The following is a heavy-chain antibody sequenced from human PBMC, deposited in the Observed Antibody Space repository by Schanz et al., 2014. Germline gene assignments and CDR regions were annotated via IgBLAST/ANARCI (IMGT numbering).Heavy chain of an antibody. D-gene: IGHD3-9*01. CDR3: AKHVRSLTGNDY. V-gene: IGHV3-23*04. CDR2: IGGSGDST. CDR1: GFTFSSYG. Sequence: VHLVETGGGVAQPGRSLRLSCAASGFTFSSYGMHWVRQAPGKGLEWVSGIGGSGDSTHYADSVKGRFIISRDNSKNTLYLQVNSLRAEDTAVYYCAKHVRSLTGNDYWGQGTLVTVSS. J-gene: IGHJ4*02.